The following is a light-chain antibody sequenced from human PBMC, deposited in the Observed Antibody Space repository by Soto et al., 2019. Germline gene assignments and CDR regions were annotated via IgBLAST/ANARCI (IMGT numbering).Light chain of an antibody. Sequence: DIPMTQSPSTLSASVGDRVTITCRAIQSISSWLAWYQQKPGKAPKLLIYHASSLESGVPSRFRGSGSGTEFTLTISSLQPDDFETYYCQQYNTYSRTFGQGTKVDIK. J-gene: IGKJ1*01. CDR3: QQYNTYSRT. CDR2: HAS. V-gene: IGKV1-5*01. CDR1: QSISSW.